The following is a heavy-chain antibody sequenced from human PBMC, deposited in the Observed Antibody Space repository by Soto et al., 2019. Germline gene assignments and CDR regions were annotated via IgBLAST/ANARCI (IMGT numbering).Heavy chain of an antibody. CDR3: ARAGGRSWSYYYYYYYMDV. D-gene: IGHD6-13*01. Sequence: EVQLVESGGGLVQPGGSLRLSCAAYGFTFSSYWMSWVRQAPGKGLEWVANIKQDGSEKYYVDSVKGRFTISRDNAKNSLYLQMNSLRAEDTAVYYCARAGGRSWSYYYYYYYMDVWGKGTTVTVSS. J-gene: IGHJ6*03. V-gene: IGHV3-7*01. CDR1: GFTFSSYW. CDR2: IKQDGSEK.